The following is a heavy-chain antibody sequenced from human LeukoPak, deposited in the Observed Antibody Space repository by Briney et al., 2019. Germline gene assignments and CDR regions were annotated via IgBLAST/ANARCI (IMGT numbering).Heavy chain of an antibody. Sequence: ASVKVSCKVSGYTLTELSMHWVRQAPGKGLEWMGGFDPEDGETIYAQKLQGRVTMTEDTSTDTAYMELSSLRPEDTAVYYCATEVTGTTDMYYRDYWGQGTLVTVSS. D-gene: IGHD1-20*01. CDR3: ATEVTGTTDMYYRDY. CDR1: GYTLTELS. V-gene: IGHV1-24*01. J-gene: IGHJ4*02. CDR2: FDPEDGET.